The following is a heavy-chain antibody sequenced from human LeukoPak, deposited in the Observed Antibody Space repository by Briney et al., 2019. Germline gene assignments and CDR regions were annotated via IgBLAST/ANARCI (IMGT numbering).Heavy chain of an antibody. CDR1: GGSISSYY. CDR2: SHYSGST. D-gene: IGHD6-13*01. V-gene: IGHV4-59*01. Sequence: PSETLSLTCTVSGGSISSYYWSWIRQPPGTGLEWIGYSHYSGSTNYNPSLKSRVTISVDTAKTQFSLKLSSVTAADTAVYYCARRGSSSWYFDYWGQGTLVTVSS. J-gene: IGHJ4*02. CDR3: ARRGSSSWYFDY.